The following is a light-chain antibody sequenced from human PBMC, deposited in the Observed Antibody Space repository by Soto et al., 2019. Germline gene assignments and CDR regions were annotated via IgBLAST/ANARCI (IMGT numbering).Light chain of an antibody. Sequence: QSALTQPRSVSGSPGQSVTISCTGTSTDVGGYNYVSWYQQHPGKVPKLMLYDVSKRPSGVPDRFSGSKSGSTASLTISGLQAEYEADYYCCSYAGRDTLYVFGSGTKVTVL. CDR2: DVS. CDR3: CSYAGRDTLYV. J-gene: IGLJ1*01. V-gene: IGLV2-11*01. CDR1: STDVGGYNY.